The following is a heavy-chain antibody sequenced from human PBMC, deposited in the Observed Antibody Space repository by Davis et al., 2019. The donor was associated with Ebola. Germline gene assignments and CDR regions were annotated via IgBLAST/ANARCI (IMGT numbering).Heavy chain of an antibody. V-gene: IGHV1-69*05. CDR2: IIPIFGTA. CDR3: ARDWRWGLIDY. D-gene: IGHD3-3*01. CDR1: GGTFSSYA. Sequence: SVKVSCKASGGTFSSYAISWVRQAPGQGLEWMGGIIPIFGTANYAQKLQGRVTMTTDTSTSTAYMELRSLRSDDTAVYYCARDWRWGLIDYWGQGTLVTVSS. J-gene: IGHJ4*02.